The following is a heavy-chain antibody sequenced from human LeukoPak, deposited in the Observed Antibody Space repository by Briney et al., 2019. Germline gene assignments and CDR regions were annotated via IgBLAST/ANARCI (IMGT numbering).Heavy chain of an antibody. J-gene: IGHJ4*02. V-gene: IGHV4-39*02. D-gene: IGHD6-6*01. Sequence: PSETLSLTCTVSGGSISSSSYYWGWIRQPPGKGLEWIGSIYYSGSTYYNPSLKSRVTISVDTSKNQFSLKLSSVTAADTALYYCARDGIAARSYPSDYWGQGTLVTVSS. CDR2: IYYSGST. CDR1: GGSISSSSYY. CDR3: ARDGIAARSYPSDY.